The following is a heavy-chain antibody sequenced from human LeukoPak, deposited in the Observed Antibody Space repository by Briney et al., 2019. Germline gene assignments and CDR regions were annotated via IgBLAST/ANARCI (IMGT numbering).Heavy chain of an antibody. Sequence: PSETLSLTCTVSGGSISSSSYYCGWIRQPPGKGLEWIGSIYYSGSTYYNPSLKSRVTISVDTSKNQFSLKLSSVTAADTAVYYCAGGYCTNGVCYSGVDYWGQGTLVTVSS. CDR1: GGSISSSSYY. CDR2: IYYSGST. D-gene: IGHD2-8*01. J-gene: IGHJ4*02. CDR3: AGGYCTNGVCYSGVDY. V-gene: IGHV4-39*01.